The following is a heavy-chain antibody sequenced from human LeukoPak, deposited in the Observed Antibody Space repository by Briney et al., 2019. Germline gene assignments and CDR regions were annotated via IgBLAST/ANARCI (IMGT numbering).Heavy chain of an antibody. J-gene: IGHJ4*02. CDR3: ARDRGIAVAGNLDY. D-gene: IGHD6-19*01. CDR2: ISAYNGNT. V-gene: IGHV1-18*04. Sequence: ASVKVSCKASGYTFTGYYMHWVRQAPGQGLEWMGWISAYNGNTNYAQKLQGRVTMTTDTSTSTAYMELRSLRSDDTAVYYCARDRGIAVAGNLDYWGQGTLVTVSS. CDR1: GYTFTGYY.